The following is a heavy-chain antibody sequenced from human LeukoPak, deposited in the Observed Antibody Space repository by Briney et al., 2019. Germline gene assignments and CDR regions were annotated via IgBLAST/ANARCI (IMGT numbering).Heavy chain of an antibody. CDR3: ATKSGSQALGEYVYFDL. CDR1: GYTLTELS. V-gene: IGHV1-24*01. CDR2: FDPEDGET. J-gene: IGHJ2*01. D-gene: IGHD1-26*01. Sequence: ASVKVSCKVSGYTLTELSMHWVRQAPGKGLEWMGGFDPEDGETIYAQKFQGRVTMTEDTSTDTAYMELSSLRSEDTAVYYCATKSGSQALGEYVYFDLWGRGTLVTVSS.